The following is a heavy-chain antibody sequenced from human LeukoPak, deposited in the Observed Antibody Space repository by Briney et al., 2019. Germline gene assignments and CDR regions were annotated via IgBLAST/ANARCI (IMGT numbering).Heavy chain of an antibody. J-gene: IGHJ3*02. CDR2: ISAYNGNT. CDR3: ARPYYDYVWGSSGGAFDI. CDR1: GYTFTSYG. Sequence: ASVKVSCKASGYTFTSYGISWVRQAPGQGLEWMGWISAYNGNTNYAQKLQGRVTMTTDTSTSTAYMELRSLRSDDTAVYYCARPYYDYVWGSSGGAFDIWGQGTMVTVSS. V-gene: IGHV1-18*01. D-gene: IGHD3-16*01.